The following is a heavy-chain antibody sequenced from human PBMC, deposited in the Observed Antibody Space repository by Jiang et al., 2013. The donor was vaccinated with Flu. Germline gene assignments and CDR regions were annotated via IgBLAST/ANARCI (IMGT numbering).Heavy chain of an antibody. V-gene: IGHV4-39*01. CDR3: ARHLGGSYYEGRHYNRPIDY. CDR1: GGSISSSSYY. Sequence: GLVKPSETLSLTCTVSGGSISSSSYYWGWIRQPPGKGLEWIGSIYYSGSTYYNPSLKSRVTISVDTSKNQFSLKLSSVTAADTAVYYCARHLGGSYYEGRHYNRPIDYWGQGTLVTVSS. CDR2: IYYSGST. D-gene: IGHD1-26*01. J-gene: IGHJ4*02.